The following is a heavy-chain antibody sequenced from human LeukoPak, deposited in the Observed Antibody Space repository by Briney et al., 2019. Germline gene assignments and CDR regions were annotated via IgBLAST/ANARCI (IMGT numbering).Heavy chain of an antibody. CDR3: ARESYSYGYGYYFDY. Sequence: SETLSPTCTVSGGSISSYYWSWIRQPPGKGLEWIGYIYYSGSTNYNPSLKSRVTISVDTSKNQFSLKLSSVTAADTAVYYCARESYSYGYGYYFDYWGQGTLVTVSS. D-gene: IGHD5-18*01. CDR2: IYYSGST. V-gene: IGHV4-59*01. J-gene: IGHJ4*02. CDR1: GGSISSYY.